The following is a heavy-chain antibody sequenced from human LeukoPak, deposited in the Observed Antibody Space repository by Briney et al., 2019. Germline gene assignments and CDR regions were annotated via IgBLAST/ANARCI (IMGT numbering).Heavy chain of an antibody. J-gene: IGHJ4*02. V-gene: IGHV1-2*06. CDR3: AREDWDPALMVYVTMDY. D-gene: IGHD2-8*01. Sequence: ASVKVSCKASGYTFTGYYMHWVRQAPGQGLEWMGRINPNSGGTNYAQKFQGRVTMTRDTSISTAYMELSRLRSDDTAVYYCAREDWDPALMVYVTMDYWGQGTLVTVSS. CDR2: INPNSGGT. CDR1: GYTFTGYY.